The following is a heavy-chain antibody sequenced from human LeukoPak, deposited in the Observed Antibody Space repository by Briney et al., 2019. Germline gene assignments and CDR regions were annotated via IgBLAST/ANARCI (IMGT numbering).Heavy chain of an antibody. CDR3: ATSAHIEVGTASPPDY. V-gene: IGHV3-33*01. CDR2: IWYDGSNK. Sequence: GGSLRLSCATSGFTFNRFGVHWVRQAPGKGLEWVAVIWYDGSNKDYADSVKGRFTISRDNSKNTLYLQMSGLRAEDTAVYYCATSAHIEVGTASPPDYWGQGTLVTVTS. D-gene: IGHD2-21*02. J-gene: IGHJ4*02. CDR1: GFTFNRFG.